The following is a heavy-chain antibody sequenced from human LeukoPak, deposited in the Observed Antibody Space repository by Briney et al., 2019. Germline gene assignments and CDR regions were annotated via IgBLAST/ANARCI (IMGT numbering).Heavy chain of an antibody. J-gene: IGHJ4*02. CDR2: INWNGGST. V-gene: IGHV3-20*04. D-gene: IGHD3-9*01. CDR1: GFTFDDYG. CDR3: ARDSVYYDILTGYYLEGPTFDY. Sequence: GGSLRLSCAASGFTFDDYGMSWVRQGPGKGLEWVSAINWNGGSTGYADSVKGRFTISRDNAKNSLYLQMNSLRAEDTAVYYCARDSVYYDILTGYYLEGPTFDYCGQGTLVTVSS.